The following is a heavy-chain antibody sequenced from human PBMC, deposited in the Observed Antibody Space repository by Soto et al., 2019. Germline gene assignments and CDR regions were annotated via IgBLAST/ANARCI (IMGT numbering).Heavy chain of an antibody. CDR2: IWYDGTSN. D-gene: IGHD6-19*01. V-gene: IGHV3-33*08. Sequence: QVQLVESGGGVVQPGRSLRLSCAASGFTFRNHAMHWVRQAPGKGLEWVGLIWYDGTSNYYADSVKGRITISRDNSKNKLYREMNSLRAKDTAIYYCARNQCVVIIKDHWGQGTLVTVSS. CDR3: ARNQCVVIIKDH. CDR1: GFTFRNHA. J-gene: IGHJ4*02.